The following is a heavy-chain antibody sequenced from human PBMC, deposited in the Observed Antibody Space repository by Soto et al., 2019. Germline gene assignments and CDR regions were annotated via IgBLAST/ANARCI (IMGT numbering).Heavy chain of an antibody. CDR1: GYTFSSYG. CDR2: ISAYNGNT. J-gene: IGHJ4*02. D-gene: IGHD6-19*01. Sequence: ASVKVSCKASGYTFSSYGISWVRQAPGQGLEWMGWISAYNGNTNYAQKLQGRVTMTTDTSTSTAYMELRSLRSDDTAVYYCERVLNGQWYFDYWGQGTQVTVSS. CDR3: ERVLNGQWYFDY. V-gene: IGHV1-18*01.